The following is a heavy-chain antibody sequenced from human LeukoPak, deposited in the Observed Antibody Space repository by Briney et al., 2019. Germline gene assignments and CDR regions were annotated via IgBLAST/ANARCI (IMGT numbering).Heavy chain of an antibody. CDR1: GGSISSSSYY. J-gene: IGHJ4*02. CDR2: IYYSGST. V-gene: IGHV4-39*01. Sequence: SETLSLTCTVSGGSISSSSYYWGWIRQPPGKGPEWIGSIYYSGSTYYNPSLKSRVTISVDTSKNQFSLKLSSVTAADTAVYYCARNYYGSGSRGYFDYWGQGTLVTVSS. CDR3: ARNYYGSGSRGYFDY. D-gene: IGHD3-10*01.